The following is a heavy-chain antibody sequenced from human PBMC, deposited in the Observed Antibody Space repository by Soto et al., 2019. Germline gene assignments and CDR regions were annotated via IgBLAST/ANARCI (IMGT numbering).Heavy chain of an antibody. CDR2: IYYSGST. V-gene: IGHV4-39*01. CDR1: GGSISSSSYY. D-gene: IGHD2-15*01. Sequence: SETLSLTCTVSGGSISSSSYYWGWIRQPPGKGLEWIGSIYYSGSTYYNPSLKSRVTISVDTSKNQFSPKLSSVTAADTAVYYCAGDCSGGSCYQYYYYYYYMDVWGKGTTVTVSS. J-gene: IGHJ6*03. CDR3: AGDCSGGSCYQYYYYYYYMDV.